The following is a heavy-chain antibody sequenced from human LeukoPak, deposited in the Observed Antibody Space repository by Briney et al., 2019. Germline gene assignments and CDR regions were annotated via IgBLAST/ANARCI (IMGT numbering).Heavy chain of an antibody. CDR3: ARDANELRLGYNWFDP. J-gene: IGHJ5*02. CDR2: IYTSGST. CDR1: GGSISSYY. V-gene: IGHV4-4*07. Sequence: SETLSLTCTVSGGSISSYYWSWIRQPAGKGLEWIGRIYTSGSTNYNPSLKSRVTISVDKSKNQLSLKLSSVTAADTAVYYCARDANELRLGYNWFDPWGQGTLVTVSS. D-gene: IGHD2-15*01.